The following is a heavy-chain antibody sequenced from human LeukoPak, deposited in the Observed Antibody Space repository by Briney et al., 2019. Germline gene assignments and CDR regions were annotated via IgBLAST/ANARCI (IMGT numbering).Heavy chain of an antibody. CDR2: IKSKSDGGTT. CDR3: TTGIVGAANYYYYGMDV. CDR1: ELTFTNAW. V-gene: IGHV3-15*01. D-gene: IGHD1-26*01. Sequence: GESLRLSCAASELTFTNAWMTWVRQAPGKGLEWVGRIKSKSDGGTTDYAAPVKGRFTISRDDSKNTLYLQMNSLKTEDTAVYYCTTGIVGAANYYYYGMDVWGQGTTVTVSS. J-gene: IGHJ6*02.